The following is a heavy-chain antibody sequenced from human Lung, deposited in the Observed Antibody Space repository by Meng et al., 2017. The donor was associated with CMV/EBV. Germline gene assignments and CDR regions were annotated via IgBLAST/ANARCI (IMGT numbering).Heavy chain of an antibody. V-gene: IGHV1-46*01. CDR2: INPSDRWT. CDR3: AGAGVLPSDPTANRYYGLDV. CDR1: GYTFTSYN. D-gene: IGHD1-14*01. Sequence: SVKVSXKASGYTFTSYNMHWVRQAPGQGLEWMGMINPSDRWTTYAQRFQGRVTMTTDTSTSTVYMELSSLRSDDTAVYYCAGAGVLPSDPTANRYYGLDVWGQGTXVNGAS. J-gene: IGHJ6*02.